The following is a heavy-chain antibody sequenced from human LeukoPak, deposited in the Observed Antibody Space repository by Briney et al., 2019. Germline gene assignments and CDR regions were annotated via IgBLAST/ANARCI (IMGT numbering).Heavy chain of an antibody. D-gene: IGHD4-17*01. CDR2: IRYDGSNK. V-gene: IGHV3-30*02. Sequence: PGGSLRLSCAASGFTFSSYGMHWVRQAPGKGLEWVAFIRYDGSNKYYADSVKGRFTISRDNSKNTLYLQMNTLRAEDTAVYYCAKDADDYGDSYFDYWGHGTLVTVSS. CDR3: AKDADDYGDSYFDY. J-gene: IGHJ4*01. CDR1: GFTFSSYG.